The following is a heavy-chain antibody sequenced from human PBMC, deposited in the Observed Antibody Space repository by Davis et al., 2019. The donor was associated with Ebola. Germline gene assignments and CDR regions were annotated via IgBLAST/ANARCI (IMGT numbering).Heavy chain of an antibody. CDR3: TRWNYASDN. V-gene: IGHV1-3*01. CDR2: INAGNGYA. Sequence: ASVKVSCKASGFTFTTYTMDWVRQAPGQSLEWIGKINAGNGYADYSQRFQGRVTITRDTSATTTYMELSALRSEDTAMYYCTRWNYASDNWGQGTLVTVAS. D-gene: IGHD1-7*01. J-gene: IGHJ4*02. CDR1: GFTFTTYT.